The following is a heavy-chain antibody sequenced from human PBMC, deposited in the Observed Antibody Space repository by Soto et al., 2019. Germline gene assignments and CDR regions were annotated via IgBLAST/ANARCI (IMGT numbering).Heavy chain of an antibody. CDR3: ARVGYYDSSGYYFDY. CDR2: IIPIFGTA. Sequence: RASVKVSCKASGGTFSSYAISWVRQAPGQGLEWMGGIIPIFGTANYAQKFQGRVTITADESTSTAYMELSSLRSEDTAVYYCARVGYYDSSGYYFDYWGQGTLVTVSS. CDR1: GGTFSSYA. D-gene: IGHD3-22*01. J-gene: IGHJ4*02. V-gene: IGHV1-69*13.